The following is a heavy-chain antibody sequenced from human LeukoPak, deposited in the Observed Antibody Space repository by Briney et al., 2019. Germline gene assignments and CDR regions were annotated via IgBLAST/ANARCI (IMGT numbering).Heavy chain of an antibody. V-gene: IGHV4-34*01. CDR1: GGSFSGQY. CDR2: INHSGST. Sequence: WETLSLTCAVSGGSFSGQYWTWIRQFPGKGLEWIGEINHSGSTNYNPSLKSRVTMSKDTSKNHFSLRLTSVTAADTAIYYCARDLYSSIGYDWGQGTLVTVSS. D-gene: IGHD6-25*01. CDR3: ARDLYSSIGYD. J-gene: IGHJ4*02.